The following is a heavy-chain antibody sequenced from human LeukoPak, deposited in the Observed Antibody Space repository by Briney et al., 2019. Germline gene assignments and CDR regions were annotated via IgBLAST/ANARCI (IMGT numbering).Heavy chain of an antibody. CDR2: ISGSGDST. CDR1: GFTFSSYA. CDR3: AKERWFGEPIWILNWFDP. Sequence: GGSLRLSCAASGFTFSSYAMSWVRQAPGKGLEWVSSISGSGDSTYYADPVKGRFTISRDNSKNTLYLQMDSLRAEDTAVYYCAKERWFGEPIWILNWFDPWGQGTLVTVSS. D-gene: IGHD3-10*01. V-gene: IGHV3-23*01. J-gene: IGHJ5*02.